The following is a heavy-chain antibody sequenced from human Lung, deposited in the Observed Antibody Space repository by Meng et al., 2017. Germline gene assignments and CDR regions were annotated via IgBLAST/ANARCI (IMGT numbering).Heavy chain of an antibody. D-gene: IGHD6-13*01. CDR2: INPKSGDT. V-gene: IGHV1-2*06. J-gene: IGHJ4*02. CDR1: GYTFPDYW. CDR3: ARDEDISAAGKLFGDY. Sequence: QVRLGQSGAGVKKPGASGKVSCKPSGYTFPDYWLHWVRRAPGQGLEWMGRINPKSGDTHYAQRFQGRVTMTGDTSISTAYMELSGLRSDDTAMYYCARDEDISAAGKLFGDYWGQGTLVTVSS.